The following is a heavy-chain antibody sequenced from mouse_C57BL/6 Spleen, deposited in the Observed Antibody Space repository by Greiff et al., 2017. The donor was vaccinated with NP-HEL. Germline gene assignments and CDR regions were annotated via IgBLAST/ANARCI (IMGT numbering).Heavy chain of an antibody. J-gene: IGHJ4*01. CDR3: ARLITTVVSYAMDY. CDR2: IYPGDGDT. D-gene: IGHD1-1*01. CDR1: GYAFSSSW. Sequence: QVQLQQSGPELVKPGASVKISCKASGYAFSSSWMNWVKQRPGKGLEWIGRIYPGDGDTNYNGKFKGKATLTADKSSSTAYMQLSSLTSEDSAVYFCARLITTVVSYAMDYWGQGTSVTVSS. V-gene: IGHV1-82*01.